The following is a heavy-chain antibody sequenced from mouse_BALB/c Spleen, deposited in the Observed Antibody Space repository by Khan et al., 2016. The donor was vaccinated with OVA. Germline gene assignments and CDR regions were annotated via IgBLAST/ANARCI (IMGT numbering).Heavy chain of an antibody. V-gene: IGHV3-2*02. CDR3: ARGNYYGYYFDY. CDR2: ISYSGVT. CDR1: GYSITSGYA. D-gene: IGHD1-1*01. Sequence: EVKLEVSGPGLVKPSQSLSLTCTVTGYSITSGYAWNWIRQFPGNELEWMGYISYSGVTSYTPSLKSRISITRDTSKNQFFLQLNSVTTEDTATYYCARGNYYGYYFDYWGQGTTLTVSS. J-gene: IGHJ2*01.